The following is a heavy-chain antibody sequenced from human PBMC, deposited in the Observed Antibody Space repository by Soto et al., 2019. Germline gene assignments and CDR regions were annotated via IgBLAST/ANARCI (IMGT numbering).Heavy chain of an antibody. V-gene: IGHV3-23*01. Sequence: GSLRLSCAASGFTFSSYAMSWVRQAPGKGLEWVSAISGSGGSTYYADSVKGRFTISRDNSKNTLYLQMNSLRAEDTAVYYCATWPRYYDILTGYSLDYWGQGTLVTVSS. CDR1: GFTFSSYA. J-gene: IGHJ4*02. CDR2: ISGSGGST. CDR3: ATWPRYYDILTGYSLDY. D-gene: IGHD3-9*01.